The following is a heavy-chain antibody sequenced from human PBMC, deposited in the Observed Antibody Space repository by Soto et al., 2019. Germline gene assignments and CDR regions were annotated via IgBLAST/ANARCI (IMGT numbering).Heavy chain of an antibody. Sequence: EVQLLESGGGLVQPGGSLRLSCAASGFTFSSYAMSWVRQAPGKGLEWVSAISGSGGSTYYADSVKGWFTISRDNSKNTLYLQMNSLRAEDTAVYYCAKDLSLPISFDWYFDLWGRGTLVTVSS. CDR3: AKDLSLPISFDWYFDL. J-gene: IGHJ2*01. CDR2: ISGSGGST. D-gene: IGHD3-9*01. CDR1: GFTFSSYA. V-gene: IGHV3-23*01.